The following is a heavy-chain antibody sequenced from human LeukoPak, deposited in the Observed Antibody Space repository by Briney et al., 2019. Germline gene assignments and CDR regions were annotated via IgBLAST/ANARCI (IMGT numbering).Heavy chain of an antibody. J-gene: IGHJ4*02. V-gene: IGHV1-2*06. CDR3: ARGTMFAFDY. D-gene: IGHD1-14*01. CDR1: GYTFTAHD. CDR2: INPNDGYT. Sequence: ASVKVSCKASGYTFTAHDIHWVRQTPGQGPELMGLINPNDGYTNYAQKFQGRVTMTRDTSFSTAYMELNRLTSDDAALYYCARGTMFAFDYLGQGTLVTVSS.